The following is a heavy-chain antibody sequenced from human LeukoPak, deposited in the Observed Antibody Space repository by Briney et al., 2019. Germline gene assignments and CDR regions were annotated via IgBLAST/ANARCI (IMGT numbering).Heavy chain of an antibody. V-gene: IGHV1-8*01. D-gene: IGHD4-11*01. CDR1: GYTFTSYD. CDR3: ASQPRDSNYVVDY. J-gene: IGHJ4*02. Sequence: ASVRVSCKASGYTFTSYDINWVRQATGQGLEWMGWMNPNSGNTGYAQKFQGRVTMTRNTSISTAYMELSSLRSEDTAVYYCASQPRDSNYVVDYWGQGTLVTVSS. CDR2: MNPNSGNT.